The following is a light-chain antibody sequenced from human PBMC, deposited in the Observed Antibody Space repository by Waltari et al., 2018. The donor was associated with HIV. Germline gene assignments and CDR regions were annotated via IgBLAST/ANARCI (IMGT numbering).Light chain of an antibody. J-gene: IGLJ2*01. CDR2: GNT. CDR3: QSFDSSLNGIL. Sequence: QSVLTPPPSVSGAPGQRVALSCTGGGSNMGAGYDVHWYQQLPGTAPKLLIYGNTNRPSGVPDRFSGSKSGTSASLAITGLQAEDEADYYCQSFDSSLNGILFGGGTKLTVL. V-gene: IGLV1-40*01. CDR1: GSNMGAGYD.